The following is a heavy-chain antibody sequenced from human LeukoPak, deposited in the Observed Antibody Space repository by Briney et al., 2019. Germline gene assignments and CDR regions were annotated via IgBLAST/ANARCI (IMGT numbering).Heavy chain of an antibody. Sequence: PGGSLRLSCAASGFTFSNAWINWARQAPGKGLEWVGRIKSKTDGETTDYGTPMKGRFTISRDDSKNTLYLQMNSLKTEDTAVYYCTTDGDDIVTDEFDYWGQGTLVTVSS. CDR3: TTDGDDIVTDEFDY. D-gene: IGHD5-12*01. CDR2: IKSKTDGETT. CDR1: GFTFSNAW. J-gene: IGHJ4*02. V-gene: IGHV3-15*01.